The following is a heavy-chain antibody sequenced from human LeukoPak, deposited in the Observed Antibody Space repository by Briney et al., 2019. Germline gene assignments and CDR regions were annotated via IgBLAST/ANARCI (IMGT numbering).Heavy chain of an antibody. CDR1: GGSFSGYY. J-gene: IGHJ5*02. CDR3: ARGLLVSGQCNWFDP. CDR2: INHSGST. D-gene: IGHD2-8*01. V-gene: IGHV4-34*01. Sequence: SETLSLTCAVYGGSFSGYYWSWIRQPPGKGLEWIGEINHSGSTNYNPSLKSRVTLSVDTSKNQFSLKLSSVTAADTAVYYCARGLLVSGQCNWFDPWGQGTLVTVSS.